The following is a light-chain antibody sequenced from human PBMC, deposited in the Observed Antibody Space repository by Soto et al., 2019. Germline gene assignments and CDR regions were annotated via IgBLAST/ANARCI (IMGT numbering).Light chain of an antibody. Sequence: QSVLTQPPSVSGAXXXXXXXSCTGSSSNIGAGFDVHWYQQLPGTAPKLLLYGDSNRPSGVPDRFSGSKSGTSASLAITGLQAEDEADYYCQPYDSNLRGVFGGGTKLTVL. J-gene: IGLJ3*02. CDR1: SSNIGAGFD. V-gene: IGLV1-40*01. CDR3: QPYDSNLRGV. CDR2: GDS.